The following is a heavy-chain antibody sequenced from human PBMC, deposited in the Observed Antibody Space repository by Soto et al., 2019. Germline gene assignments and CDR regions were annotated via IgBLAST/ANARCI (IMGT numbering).Heavy chain of an antibody. Sequence: GGSLRLSCAASGFTFSSYEMNWVRQAPGKGLEWVSYISSSGNTKYYADSVKGRFTISRDDAKNSLYLQMSSLGAEDTAVYYCARDQYDNWNYGYGMDVWGQGTLVTVSS. V-gene: IGHV3-48*03. CDR2: ISSSGNTK. CDR1: GFTFSSYE. D-gene: IGHD1-7*01. CDR3: ARDQYDNWNYGYGMDV. J-gene: IGHJ6*02.